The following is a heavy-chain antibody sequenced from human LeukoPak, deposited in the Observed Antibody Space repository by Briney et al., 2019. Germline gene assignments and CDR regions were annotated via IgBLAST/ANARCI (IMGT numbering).Heavy chain of an antibody. CDR1: GFTVNSNY. CDR2: IYSGGST. Sequence: TGGSLRLSCAASGFTVNSNYMSWVRQAPGKGLEWVSVIYSGGSTYYADSVKGRFTISRDNSKNTLYLQMNSLRAEDTAVYYCARGLTTVTPLDIWGQGTMVTVSS. J-gene: IGHJ3*02. CDR3: ARGLTTVTPLDI. D-gene: IGHD4-11*01. V-gene: IGHV3-66*02.